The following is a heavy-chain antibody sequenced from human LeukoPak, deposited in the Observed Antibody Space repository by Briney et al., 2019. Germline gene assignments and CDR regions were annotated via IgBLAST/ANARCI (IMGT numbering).Heavy chain of an antibody. Sequence: GGSLRLSCAASGFTFSDYYMNWLRQAPGRGLEWVSYISNSGSAKYYADSVKGRFTISRDNAKNSVYLEMNSLRAEDTAVYYCASDSSGYFGPWGQGTLVTVSS. V-gene: IGHV3-11*01. CDR2: ISNSGSAK. D-gene: IGHD3-22*01. J-gene: IGHJ5*02. CDR1: GFTFSDYY. CDR3: ASDSSGYFGP.